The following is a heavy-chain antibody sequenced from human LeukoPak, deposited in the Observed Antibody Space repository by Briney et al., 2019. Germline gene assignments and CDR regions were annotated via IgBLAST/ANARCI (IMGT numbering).Heavy chain of an antibody. J-gene: IGHJ4*02. CDR1: GFTFSSYA. CDR3: ASPTEYYYDSSGYYFDY. V-gene: IGHV3-30-3*01. CDR2: ISYDGSNK. D-gene: IGHD3-22*01. Sequence: GGSLRLSCAASGFTFSSYAMHWVRQAPGKGLEWVAVISYDGSNKYYADSVKGRFTISRDNSKNTLYLQMNSLRAEDTAVYYCASPTEYYYDSSGYYFDYWGQGTLVTVSS.